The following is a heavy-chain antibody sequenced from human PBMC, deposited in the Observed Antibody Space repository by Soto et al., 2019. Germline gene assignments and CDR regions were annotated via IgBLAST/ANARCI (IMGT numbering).Heavy chain of an antibody. CDR2: IIPILGIA. V-gene: IGHV1-69*08. J-gene: IGHJ5*02. CDR1: GGTFSSYT. CDR3: ARDGRYNWFDP. Sequence: QVQLVQSGAEVKKPGSSVKVSCKASGGTFSSYTISWVRQAPGQGLEWMGRIIPILGIANYAQKFQGRVTXTXXKATSTAYMELSSLRSEDTAVYYCARDGRYNWFDPWGQGTLVTDSS.